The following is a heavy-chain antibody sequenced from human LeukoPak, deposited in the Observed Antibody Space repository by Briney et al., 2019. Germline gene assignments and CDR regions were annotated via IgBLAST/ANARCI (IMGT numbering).Heavy chain of an antibody. V-gene: IGHV3-30-3*01. CDR2: ISYDGSNK. D-gene: IGHD6-6*01. CDR1: GFTFSSYA. J-gene: IGHJ6*02. Sequence: GGSLRLSCAASGFTFSSYAMSWVRQAPGKGLEWVAVISYDGSNKYYADSVKGRFTISRDNSKNTVYLQMNSLRAEDTAVYYCARDIAARPYYYYGMDVWGQGTTVTVSS. CDR3: ARDIAARPYYYYGMDV.